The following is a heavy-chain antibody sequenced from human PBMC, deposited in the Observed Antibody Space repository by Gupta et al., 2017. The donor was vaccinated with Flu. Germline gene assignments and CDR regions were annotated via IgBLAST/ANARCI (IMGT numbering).Heavy chain of an antibody. CDR1: GFTFSSYS. CDR3: ARVANYDFWSGQKQFDY. D-gene: IGHD3-3*01. J-gene: IGHJ4*02. Sequence: EVQLVESGGGLVKPGGSLRLSCAASGFTFSSYSMNWVRQAPGKGLEWVSSISSSSSYIYYADSVKGRFTISRDNAKNSLYLQMNSLRAEDTAVYYCARVANYDFWSGQKQFDYWGQGTLVTVSS. V-gene: IGHV3-21*01. CDR2: ISSSSSYI.